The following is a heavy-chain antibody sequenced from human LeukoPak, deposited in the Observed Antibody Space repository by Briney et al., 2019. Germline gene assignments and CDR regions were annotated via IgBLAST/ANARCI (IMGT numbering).Heavy chain of an antibody. Sequence: KPSETLSLTCTVSGGSISSYYWSWIRQPPGKGLEWIGYIYYSGSTNYNPSLKSRVTISVDTSKNQFSLKLSSVTAADTAVYYCARRSPYSTGWSSYFDYWGQGALVTVSS. CDR1: GGSISSYY. V-gene: IGHV4-59*01. CDR3: ARRSPYSTGWSSYFDY. D-gene: IGHD6-19*01. CDR2: IYYSGST. J-gene: IGHJ4*02.